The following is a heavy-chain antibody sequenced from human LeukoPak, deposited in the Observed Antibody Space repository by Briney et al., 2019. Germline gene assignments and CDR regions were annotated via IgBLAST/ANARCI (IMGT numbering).Heavy chain of an antibody. J-gene: IGHJ3*02. CDR1: GYTFTDYY. CDR3: ATGAGDYVFGVSGDAFDI. V-gene: IGHV1-69-2*01. D-gene: IGHD4-17*01. CDR2: VDPEDGET. Sequence: ASVKVSCKVSGYTFTDYYMHWVQQAPGKGLEWMGLVDPEDGETIYAEKFQGRVTITADTSTDTAYMELSSLRSEDTAVYYCATGAGDYVFGVSGDAFDIWGKGTMVTVSS.